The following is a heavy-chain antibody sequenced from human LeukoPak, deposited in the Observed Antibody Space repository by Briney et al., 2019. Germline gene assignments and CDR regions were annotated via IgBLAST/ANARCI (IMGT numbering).Heavy chain of an antibody. CDR3: ARESSPVPAATPFRY. V-gene: IGHV3-64*01. CDR1: GFTFSSYA. CDR2: ISSNGGST. Sequence: PGGSLRLSCAASGFTFSSYAMHWVRQAPGKGLEYVSAISSNGGSTYYANSVKGRFTISRDNSKNTLYLQMGSLRAEDMAVYYCARESSPVPAATPFRYWGQGTLVTVSS. D-gene: IGHD2-2*01. J-gene: IGHJ4*02.